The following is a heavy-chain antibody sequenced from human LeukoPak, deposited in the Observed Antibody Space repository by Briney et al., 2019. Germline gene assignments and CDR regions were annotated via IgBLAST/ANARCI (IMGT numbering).Heavy chain of an antibody. CDR3: ARNGKI. CDR2: INCNNGDT. J-gene: IGHJ4*02. V-gene: IGHV1-2*02. CDR1: GYTFTGYY. D-gene: IGHD1-1*01. Sequence: GASVKVSCKTSGYTFTGYYMHWMRQAPGQGLEWMGWINCNNGDTIYAQKFEGRVIVTRDTSISTAYMELGRLTYDDTAVYYCARNGKIWGQGTLVTVSS.